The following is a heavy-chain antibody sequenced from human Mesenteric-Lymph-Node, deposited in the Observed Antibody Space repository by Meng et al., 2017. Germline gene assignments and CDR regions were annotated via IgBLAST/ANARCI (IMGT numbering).Heavy chain of an antibody. Sequence: GRLQESGPGLGKPPGTLSLTCAVSGGSISSSDSYWSWIRQPPGKGLEWIGYIYYSGSTYYNPSLRSRVAISIDTSKNQFSLKLTSVTAADTAVYFCARTNYGDYNWFDPWGQGTLVTVSS. CDR1: GGSISSSDSY. CDR2: IYYSGST. D-gene: IGHD4-17*01. V-gene: IGHV4-31*11. J-gene: IGHJ5*02. CDR3: ARTNYGDYNWFDP.